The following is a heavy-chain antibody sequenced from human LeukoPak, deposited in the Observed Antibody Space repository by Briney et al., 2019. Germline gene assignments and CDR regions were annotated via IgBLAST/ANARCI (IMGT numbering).Heavy chain of an antibody. Sequence: SETLSLTCAVSGGSISSSNWWSWVRQPPGKGLEWIGEIYHSGRTNYNPSLKSRVTISVDKSKNQFSLKLSSVTAADTAVYYCARDFRSYDSSGYHYWGQGTLVTVSS. CDR3: ARDFRSYDSSGYHY. V-gene: IGHV4-4*02. CDR2: IYHSGRT. D-gene: IGHD3-22*01. CDR1: GGSISSSNW. J-gene: IGHJ4*02.